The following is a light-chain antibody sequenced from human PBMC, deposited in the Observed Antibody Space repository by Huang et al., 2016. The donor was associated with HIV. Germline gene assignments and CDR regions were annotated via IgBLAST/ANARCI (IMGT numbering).Light chain of an antibody. CDR2: AAS. Sequence: DIQITQSPSSLSASIGDRITISCRASQDIDAYLAWYQHKPGKVPNLLIYAASTLQAGVQARYSGRGSGTNFTLTIGSLQPEDVGSYYCQKYNDVPRTFGHGTKVEIK. J-gene: IGKJ1*01. CDR3: QKYNDVPRT. V-gene: IGKV1-27*01. CDR1: QDIDAY.